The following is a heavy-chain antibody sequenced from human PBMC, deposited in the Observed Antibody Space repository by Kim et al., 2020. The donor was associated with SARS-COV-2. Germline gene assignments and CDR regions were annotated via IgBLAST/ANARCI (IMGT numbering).Heavy chain of an antibody. Sequence: ASVKVSCKASGYTFTGYYMHWVRQAPGQGLEWMGWINPNSGGTNYAQKFQGRVTMTRDTSISTAYMELSRLRSDDTAVYYCARVASTVIYYYGMDVWGQGTTVTVSS. D-gene: IGHD4-4*01. V-gene: IGHV1-2*02. CDR3: ARVASTVIYYYGMDV. CDR1: GYTFTGYY. CDR2: INPNSGGT. J-gene: IGHJ6*02.